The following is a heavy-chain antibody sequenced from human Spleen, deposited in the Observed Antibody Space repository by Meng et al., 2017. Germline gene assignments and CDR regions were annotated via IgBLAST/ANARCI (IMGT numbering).Heavy chain of an antibody. Sequence: QVQLQESGLGLVKPSQTLSLTCTVSGDSFSSGDFCWSWIRQHPGKGLEWIGNMYYTGSAYYNPSLIRRVTMSVDTSTNQLSLRLSSVTAADTAVYYCARAHANRDWILGGYFDFWGQGTLVTVSS. D-gene: IGHD3-16*01. V-gene: IGHV4-31*03. J-gene: IGHJ4*02. CDR3: ARAHANRDWILGGYFDF. CDR2: MYYTGSA. CDR1: GDSFSSGDFC.